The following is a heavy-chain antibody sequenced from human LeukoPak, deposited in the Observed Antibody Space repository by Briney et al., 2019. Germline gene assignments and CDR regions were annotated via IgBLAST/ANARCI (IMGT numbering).Heavy chain of an antibody. D-gene: IGHD6-13*01. CDR2: INHSGST. Sequence: PSETLSLTCAVYGGSFSGYYWSWIRQPPGKGLEWIGEINHSGSTNYNPSLKSRVTISVDTSKNQFSLKLSSVTAADTAVYYCARGNLGIAEAGGTDAFDIWGQGTMVTVSS. CDR3: ARGNLGIAEAGGTDAFDI. J-gene: IGHJ3*02. V-gene: IGHV4-34*01. CDR1: GGSFSGYY.